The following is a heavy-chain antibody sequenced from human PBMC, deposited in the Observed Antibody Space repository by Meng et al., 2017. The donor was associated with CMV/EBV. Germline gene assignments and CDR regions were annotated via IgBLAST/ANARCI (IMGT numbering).Heavy chain of an antibody. D-gene: IGHD3-3*01. J-gene: IGHJ4*02. CDR3: ARGTVLRFLEWLVRGGYFDY. Sequence: ASVKVSCKASGYTFTSYDINWVRQATGQGLEWMGWMNPNSGNTDYAQKFQGRVTMTRNTSISTAYMELSSLRSEDTAVYYCARGTVLRFLEWLVRGGYFDYWGQGTLVTVSS. CDR2: MNPNSGNT. V-gene: IGHV1-8*01. CDR1: GYTFTSYD.